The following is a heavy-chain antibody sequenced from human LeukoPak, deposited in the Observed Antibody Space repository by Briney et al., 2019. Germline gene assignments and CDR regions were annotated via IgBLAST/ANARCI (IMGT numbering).Heavy chain of an antibody. Sequence: ASVKVSCKASGYTFTSYGISWVRQAPGQGLEWMGWISAYNGNTNYAQKLQGRVTMTTDTSTSTAYMELRSLRSDDTAVYYCARSLGEQLVLRGAFDIWGQGTMVTVSS. CDR2: ISAYNGNT. V-gene: IGHV1-18*01. J-gene: IGHJ3*02. CDR3: ARSLGEQLVLRGAFDI. D-gene: IGHD6-13*01. CDR1: GYTFTSYG.